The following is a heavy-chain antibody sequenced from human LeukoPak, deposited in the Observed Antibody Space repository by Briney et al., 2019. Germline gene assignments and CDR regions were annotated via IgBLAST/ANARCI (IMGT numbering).Heavy chain of an antibody. CDR1: GFSFSSYW. Sequence: GGSLRLSCAASGFSFSSYWMHWVRQVPGKGLVWLSRIKSDGSNTNYADSVKGRFTISRDNAKNTLYLQMNSLRAEDTAVYYCVRWGLGKGVAFDIWGQGTMVTVSS. V-gene: IGHV3-74*01. J-gene: IGHJ3*02. CDR2: IKSDGSNT. CDR3: VRWGLGKGVAFDI. D-gene: IGHD2-8*01.